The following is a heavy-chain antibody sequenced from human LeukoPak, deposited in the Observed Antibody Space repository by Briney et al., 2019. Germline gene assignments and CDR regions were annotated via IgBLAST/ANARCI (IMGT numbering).Heavy chain of an antibody. Sequence: ASVKVSCKASGYTFTSYYIHWVRQAPGQGLEWMGIINPSGGSTNYAQKFQGRVTMTTDTSTSTAYMELRSLRSDDTAVYYCARDRPHDYGDYVYAFDIWGQGTMVTVSS. D-gene: IGHD4-17*01. CDR2: INPSGGST. J-gene: IGHJ3*02. V-gene: IGHV1-46*01. CDR3: ARDRPHDYGDYVYAFDI. CDR1: GYTFTSYY.